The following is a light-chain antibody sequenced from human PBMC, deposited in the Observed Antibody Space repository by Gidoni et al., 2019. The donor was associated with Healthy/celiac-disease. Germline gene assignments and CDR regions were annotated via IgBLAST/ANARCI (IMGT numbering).Light chain of an antibody. CDR1: SSDVGAYNY. CDR3: SSYTSSTTLV. Sequence: QSALTQPASVSGSPGQSITISCTGTSSDVGAYNYVSWYQQPPGKAPKVMIYDVSNRPSGVSNRFSGSKSGNTASLTISGLQAEDEADYYCSSYTSSTTLVFGGGTKLTVL. V-gene: IGLV2-14*03. J-gene: IGLJ3*02. CDR2: DVS.